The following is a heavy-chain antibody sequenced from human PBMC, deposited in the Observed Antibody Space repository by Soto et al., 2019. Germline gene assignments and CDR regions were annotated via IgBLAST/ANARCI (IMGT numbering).Heavy chain of an antibody. CDR3: ARGGIGSFDY. CDR2: IHSDGATT. J-gene: IGHJ4*02. V-gene: IGHV3-74*03. Sequence: EVHLVESGGGLVQPGGSLRLSCAASGFTFTDYRMHWVRQSPGKGLVWVSHIHSDGATTTYADSVKGRFTISRDNARNTVSLQMNGLRVDDTAVYYCARGGIGSFDYWGQGALVSVSS. D-gene: IGHD3-16*01. CDR1: GFTFTDYR.